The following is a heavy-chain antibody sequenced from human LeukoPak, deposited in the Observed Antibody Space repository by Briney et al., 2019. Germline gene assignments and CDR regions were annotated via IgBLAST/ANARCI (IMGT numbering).Heavy chain of an antibody. CDR1: GYSFTSYW. Sequence: KGGESLKISCKGSGYSFTSYWIGWVRQMPGKGLEWMGIIFPSDSDTRYSPSFQGQVTISVDKSISTAYLQWSSPKASDTAMYYCARRRSGSYIDYWGQETLVTVSS. V-gene: IGHV5-51*01. D-gene: IGHD1-26*01. CDR2: IFPSDSDT. CDR3: ARRRSGSYIDY. J-gene: IGHJ4*02.